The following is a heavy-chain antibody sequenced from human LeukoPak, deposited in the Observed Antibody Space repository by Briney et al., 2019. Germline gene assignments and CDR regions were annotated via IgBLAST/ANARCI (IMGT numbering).Heavy chain of an antibody. CDR3: ARGNLWDYRRYYYYMDV. V-gene: IGHV4-34*01. CDR2: INHSGST. J-gene: IGHJ6*03. Sequence: SETLPLTCAVYGGSFSGYYWSWIRQPPGKGLEWIGEINHSGSTNYNPSLKSRVTISVDTSQNQFSLRLNSVTAADTAVYYCARGNLWDYRRYYYYMDVWGKGTTVTVSS. CDR1: GGSFSGYY. D-gene: IGHD4-11*01.